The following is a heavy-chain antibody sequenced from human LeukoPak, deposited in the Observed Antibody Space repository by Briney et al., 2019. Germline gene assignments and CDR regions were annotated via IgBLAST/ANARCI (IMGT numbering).Heavy chain of an antibody. V-gene: IGHV4-34*09. D-gene: IGHD2-2*01. CDR2: IYYSGST. J-gene: IGHJ4*02. Sequence: PSETLSLTCAVYGGSFSGYYWSWIRQPPGKGLEWIGYIYYSGSTYYNPSLKSRVTISVDTSKNQFSLKLSSVTAADTAVYYCARAPDIVVVPADAYYFDYWGQGTLVTVSS. CDR1: GGSFSGYY. CDR3: ARAPDIVVVPADAYYFDY.